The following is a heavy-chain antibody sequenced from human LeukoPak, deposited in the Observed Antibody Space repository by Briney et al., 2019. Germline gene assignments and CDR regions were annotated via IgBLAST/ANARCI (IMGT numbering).Heavy chain of an antibody. Sequence: PSETLSLTCTVSGGPISSSSYYWGWIRQPPGEGLEWIGSIYYSGSTYYNPSLKSRVTISVDTSKNQFSLKLSTVTAADTAVYYCARDHYDSSGYLHPMNFDIWGQGTMVTVSS. J-gene: IGHJ3*02. CDR3: ARDHYDSSGYLHPMNFDI. CDR1: GGPISSSSYY. CDR2: IYYSGST. V-gene: IGHV4-39*07. D-gene: IGHD3-22*01.